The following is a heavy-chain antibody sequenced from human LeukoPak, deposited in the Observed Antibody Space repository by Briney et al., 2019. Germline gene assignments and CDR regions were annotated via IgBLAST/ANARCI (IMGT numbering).Heavy chain of an antibody. J-gene: IGHJ4*02. Sequence: SETLSLTCTVSGGSVSSHYWSWIRQPPGKGLEWVGYIYYSGSTNYNPSLKSRVTISVDTSKNQFSLKLSSVTAADTAVYYCAREGTATFLFDYWGQGTLVTVYS. V-gene: IGHV4-59*02. D-gene: IGHD1-1*01. CDR2: IYYSGST. CDR3: AREGTATFLFDY. CDR1: GGSVSSHY.